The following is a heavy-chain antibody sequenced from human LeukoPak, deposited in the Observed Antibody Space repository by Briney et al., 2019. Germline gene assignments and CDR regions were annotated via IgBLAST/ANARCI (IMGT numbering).Heavy chain of an antibody. J-gene: IGHJ4*02. CDR2: IYHSGST. CDR1: GYSISSGCF. V-gene: IGHV4-38-2*01. D-gene: IGHD4-17*01. CDR3: ARHNYGDFRNYFDS. Sequence: AETLSLTCAVSGYSISSGCFWGWIRQPPGKGLEWVGSIYHSGSTYYNPSLKSRLTISVDTSKNQFSLKLSSVTAADTAVYYCARHNYGDFRNYFDSWGQGTLVTVSS.